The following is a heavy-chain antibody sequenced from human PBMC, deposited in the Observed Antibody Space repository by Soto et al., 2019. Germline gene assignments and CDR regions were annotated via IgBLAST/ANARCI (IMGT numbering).Heavy chain of an antibody. CDR1: GGSFGNDSCN. CDR3: ARDHKCDGMDV. CDR2: INYSGTT. Sequence: PSWALCLTCWVGGGSFGNDSCNWSWDRQFPGKGLEWIGYINYSGTTYYNPSLRSRITMSVDTSKNQYSLNLSSVTAADTAVYYRARDHKCDGMDVWGQGTTVTVSS. J-gene: IGHJ6*02. V-gene: IGHV4-31*03.